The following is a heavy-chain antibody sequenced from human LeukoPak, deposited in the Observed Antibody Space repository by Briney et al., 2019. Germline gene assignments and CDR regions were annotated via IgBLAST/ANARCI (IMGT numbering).Heavy chain of an antibody. D-gene: IGHD5-18*01. J-gene: IGHJ4*02. CDR3: TIRAYSYEYFDF. Sequence: PGESLQISCKGSGYPFTNSWIGWVRQTPGKGLEWMGSIYPGDSDTRYSPSFQGQVTISVDKSISTAYLQWSSLKASNTAMYYCTIRAYSYEYFDFWGQGTLVTVSS. CDR2: IYPGDSDT. CDR1: GYPFTNSW. V-gene: IGHV5-51*01.